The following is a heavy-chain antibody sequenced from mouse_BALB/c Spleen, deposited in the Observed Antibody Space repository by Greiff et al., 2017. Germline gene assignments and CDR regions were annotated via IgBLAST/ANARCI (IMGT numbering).Heavy chain of an antibody. CDR3: TSGLLLLRPLDY. Sequence: EVMLVESGGGLVQPGGSMKLSCVASGFTFSNYWMNWVRQSPEKGLEWVAEIRLKSNNYATHYAESVKGRFTISRDDSKSSVYLQMNNLRAEDTGIYYCTSGLLLLRPLDYWGQGTTLTVSS. CDR2: IRLKSNNYAT. V-gene: IGHV6-6*02. CDR1: GFTFSNYW. D-gene: IGHD1-1*01. J-gene: IGHJ2*01.